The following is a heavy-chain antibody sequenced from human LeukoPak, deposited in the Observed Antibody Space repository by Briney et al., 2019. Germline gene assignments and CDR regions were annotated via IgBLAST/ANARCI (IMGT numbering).Heavy chain of an antibody. V-gene: IGHV3-33*01. Sequence: PGRSLRLSCTASGFTFSSYGMHWVRQAPGKGLEWVAVVWYDGSNKYYAASVKGRFTISRDNSKNTLYLQMNSLRVEDTAVYHCTRYDSSRFDPWGQGTLVIVSA. CDR3: TRYDSSRFDP. CDR2: VWYDGSNK. D-gene: IGHD3-3*01. CDR1: GFTFSSYG. J-gene: IGHJ5*02.